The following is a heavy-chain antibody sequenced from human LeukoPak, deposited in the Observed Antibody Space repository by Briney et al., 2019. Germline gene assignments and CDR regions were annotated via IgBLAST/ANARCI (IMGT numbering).Heavy chain of an antibody. D-gene: IGHD6-13*01. V-gene: IGHV4-34*01. CDR1: GGSFSGYY. Sequence: SETLSLTCAVYGGSFSGYYWSWIRQPPGKGLEWIGSIYYSGSTYYNPSLKSRVTISVDTSKNQFSLKLSSVTAADTAVYYCASAEPRGSNWYPYWGQGTLVTVSP. J-gene: IGHJ4*02. CDR2: IYYSGST. CDR3: ASAEPRGSNWYPY.